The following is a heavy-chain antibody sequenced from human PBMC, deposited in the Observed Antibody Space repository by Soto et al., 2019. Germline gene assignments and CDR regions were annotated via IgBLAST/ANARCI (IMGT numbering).Heavy chain of an antibody. CDR3: ASLNNWSSGDGRIDV. Sequence: QVQLVQSGAEVKKPGSSVKVSCKASGGSFNTYTISWVRQAPGQGLQWMGGIIPIFGKPTYAQAFQGRVTIVADEHTSTVYMELRSLRSEDTALYYCASLNNWSSGDGRIDVWGRGTAVIVSS. CDR1: GGSFNTYT. D-gene: IGHD1-26*01. J-gene: IGHJ6*02. CDR2: IIPIFGKP. V-gene: IGHV1-69*01.